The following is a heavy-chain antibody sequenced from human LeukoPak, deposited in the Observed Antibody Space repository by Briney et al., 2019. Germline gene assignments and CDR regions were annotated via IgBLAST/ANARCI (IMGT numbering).Heavy chain of an antibody. V-gene: IGHV1-46*01. Sequence: ASVRVSYKASGYTFTIYYMHWVRQAPGQGLERMGIINPSGGSTSYAQKFQGRVTITRDTDTSTVYMEVSRLRGGETAGYYCAREPHDYGDNDYYYYGMDVWGQGTTVTVSS. CDR1: GYTFTIYY. CDR3: AREPHDYGDNDYYYYGMDV. CDR2: INPSGGST. J-gene: IGHJ6*02. D-gene: IGHD4-23*01.